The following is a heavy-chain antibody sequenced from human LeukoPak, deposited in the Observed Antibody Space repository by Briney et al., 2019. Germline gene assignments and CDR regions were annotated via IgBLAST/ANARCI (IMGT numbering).Heavy chain of an antibody. Sequence: GGSLRLSCVASGLNFSYSAMSWARQAPGKGLEWVSSLSRMSGGTSYADSVKGRFTISRDNSKNTLYLQMNILRADDTAVYYCAKDVYTYGTICFDSWGRGTLVTVSS. CDR2: LSRMSGGT. CDR1: GLNFSYSA. CDR3: AKDVYTYGTICFDS. V-gene: IGHV3-23*01. D-gene: IGHD2-2*01. J-gene: IGHJ4*02.